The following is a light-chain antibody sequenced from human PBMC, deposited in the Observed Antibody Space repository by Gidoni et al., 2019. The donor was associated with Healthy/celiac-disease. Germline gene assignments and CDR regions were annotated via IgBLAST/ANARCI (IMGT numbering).Light chain of an antibody. CDR2: EVS. V-gene: IGLV2-8*01. J-gene: IGLJ3*02. CDR3: SSYAGSNNWV. CDR1: SSDVVDYKY. Sequence: QSALTQPPSAPGSAGQSVTISCTGTSSDVVDYKYDCCYKQNPGNVPKLMIYEVSMRPSGVPDRFAGSKSGNTASLTVSGLQAEDEADYYCSSYAGSNNWVFGGGTKVTVL.